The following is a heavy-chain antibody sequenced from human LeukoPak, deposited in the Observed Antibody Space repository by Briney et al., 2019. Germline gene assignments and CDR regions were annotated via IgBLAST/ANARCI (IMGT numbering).Heavy chain of an antibody. J-gene: IGHJ3*02. D-gene: IGHD3-22*01. CDR2: MYSSGST. CDR1: GGSISSGGYS. V-gene: IGHV4-61*02. CDR3: ARLARITMMTAFDI. Sequence: SQTLSLTCAVSGGSISSGGYSWSWIRQPAGKGLEWIGRMYSSGSTNYNPSLKSRVTISVDTSKNQFSLKLSSVTAADTAVYYCARLARITMMTAFDIWGQGTMVTVSS.